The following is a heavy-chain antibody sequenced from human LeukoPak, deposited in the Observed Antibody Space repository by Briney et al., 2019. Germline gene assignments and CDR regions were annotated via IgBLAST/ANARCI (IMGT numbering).Heavy chain of an antibody. D-gene: IGHD3-3*01. CDR3: ARPYYDFWSGYIDI. Sequence: GESLQISCQASGYTFTGFWIGWVRQMPGKGLEWMGTIYPGSSDTRYSPSFQGQVTISADKSITTAYLQWSSLKASDTAMYYCARPYYDFWSGYIDIWGQGTMVTVSS. CDR2: IYPGSSDT. J-gene: IGHJ3*02. CDR1: GYTFTGFW. V-gene: IGHV5-51*01.